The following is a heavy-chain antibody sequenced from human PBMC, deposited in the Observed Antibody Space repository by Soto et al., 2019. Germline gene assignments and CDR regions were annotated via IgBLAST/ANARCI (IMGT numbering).Heavy chain of an antibody. J-gene: IGHJ4*02. Sequence: SETLSLTCTVSGGSISSYYWSWIRQPPGKGLEWLGEINHSGRTNYNPSLKSRVTISAATSKSQFSMKLGSVPAADTAVYYCARGLDCSGGSCFDYWGQGTRVAVS. CDR2: INHSGRT. D-gene: IGHD2-15*01. CDR1: GGSISSYY. V-gene: IGHV4-34*01. CDR3: ARGLDCSGGSCFDY.